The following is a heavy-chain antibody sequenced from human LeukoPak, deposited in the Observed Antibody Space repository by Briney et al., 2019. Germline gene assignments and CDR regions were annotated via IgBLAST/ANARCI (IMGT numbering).Heavy chain of an antibody. Sequence: GESLKISCKGSGYSFTSYWISWVRQMPAEGLEWMGIIYPGDSDTRYSPSFQGQVTISADKSISTAYLQWSSLKASDTAMYYCARRVDSRKAFDYWGQGTLVTVSS. CDR1: GYSFTSYW. D-gene: IGHD3-22*01. CDR3: ARRVDSRKAFDY. V-gene: IGHV5-51*01. CDR2: IYPGDSDT. J-gene: IGHJ4*02.